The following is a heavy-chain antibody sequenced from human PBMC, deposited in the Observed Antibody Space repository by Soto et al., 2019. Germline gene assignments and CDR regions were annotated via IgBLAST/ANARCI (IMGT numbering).Heavy chain of an antibody. CDR1: GFTFSSYS. CDR3: AKALMSYYYYYIDV. V-gene: IGHV3-23*01. Sequence: GGSLRLSCAAAGFTFSSYSMNWVRQAPGKGLEWVSGISMSGGNTYYAEPGKGRFTISRDNSKNMLYLQMNSLRAEDTAIYYCAKALMSYYYYYIDVGGTGTTVTVSS. J-gene: IGHJ6*03. CDR2: ISMSGGNT.